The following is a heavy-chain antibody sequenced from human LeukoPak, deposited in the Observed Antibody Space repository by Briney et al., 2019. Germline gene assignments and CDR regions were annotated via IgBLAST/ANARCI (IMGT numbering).Heavy chain of an antibody. J-gene: IGHJ4*02. V-gene: IGHV3-30*18. CDR1: GFTYSNYA. D-gene: IGHD6-19*01. CDR2: ISYDGINK. Sequence: PGGSLRLSCAASGFTYSNYAMRWVRQAPGKGLEWVAVISYDGINKYSADSVKGRFTISRDNSKNTLYLQMNSLRYEDTAVYYCAKDDGSSGWSQFDYWGQGTLVTVSS. CDR3: AKDDGSSGWSQFDY.